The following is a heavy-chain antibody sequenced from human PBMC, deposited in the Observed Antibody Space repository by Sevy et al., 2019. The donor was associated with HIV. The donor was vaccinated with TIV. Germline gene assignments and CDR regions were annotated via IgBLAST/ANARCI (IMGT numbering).Heavy chain of an antibody. CDR2: ISYDGSNK. D-gene: IGHD3-10*01. Sequence: GGSLRLSCAASGFTFISYAMHWVRQAPGKGLEWVAVISYDGSNKYYADSVKGRFTISRDNSKNTLYLQMNSLRAEDTAVYYCARDLGLGREGYYFDYWGQGTLVTVSS. CDR1: GFTFISYA. CDR3: ARDLGLGREGYYFDY. V-gene: IGHV3-30-3*01. J-gene: IGHJ4*02.